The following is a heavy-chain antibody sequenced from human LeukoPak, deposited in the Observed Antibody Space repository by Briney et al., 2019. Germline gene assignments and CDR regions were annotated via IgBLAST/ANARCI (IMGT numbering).Heavy chain of an antibody. Sequence: PSETLSLTCTVSGGSISSSSYYWGWIRQPPGKGLEWIGSIYYSGSTYYNPSLKSRVTISVDTSKNQFSLKLSSVTAADTAVYYCARHPTYYYGSGMYFDYWGQGTLVTVSS. CDR1: GGSISSSSYY. V-gene: IGHV4-39*01. CDR3: ARHPTYYYGSGMYFDY. J-gene: IGHJ4*02. D-gene: IGHD3-10*01. CDR2: IYYSGST.